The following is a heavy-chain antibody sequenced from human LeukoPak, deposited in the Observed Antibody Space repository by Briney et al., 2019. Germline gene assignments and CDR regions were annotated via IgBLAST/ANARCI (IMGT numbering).Heavy chain of an antibody. CDR3: AKGTYSGSYYALDY. J-gene: IGHJ4*02. Sequence: GGSLRLSXAASGFSFSSYAMSWVRQAPGKGLEWVSAISGSGGSTNYADSVEGRFTLSRDNSKNTLYLQMDSLRADDTAVYYCAKGTYSGSYYALDYWGQGTLVTVSS. CDR2: ISGSGGST. CDR1: GFSFSSYA. V-gene: IGHV3-23*01. D-gene: IGHD1-26*01.